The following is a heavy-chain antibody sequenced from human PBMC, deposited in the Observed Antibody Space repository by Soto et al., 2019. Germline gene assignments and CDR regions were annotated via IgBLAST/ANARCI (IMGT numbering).Heavy chain of an antibody. CDR3: ARDLEYSSPEGYYYYGMDV. Sequence: QVQLVQSGAEVKKPGASVKVSCKASGYTFTSYAMHWVRQAPGQRLEWMGWINAGNGNTKYSQKFQGRVTITRDTSASTAYMELSSLRSEDTAVYYCARDLEYSSPEGYYYYGMDVWGQGTTVTASS. V-gene: IGHV1-3*01. CDR2: INAGNGNT. D-gene: IGHD6-6*01. CDR1: GYTFTSYA. J-gene: IGHJ6*02.